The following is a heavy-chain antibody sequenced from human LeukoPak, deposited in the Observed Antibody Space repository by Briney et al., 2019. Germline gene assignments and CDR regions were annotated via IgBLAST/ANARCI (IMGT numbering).Heavy chain of an antibody. J-gene: IGHJ4*02. D-gene: IGHD6-13*01. V-gene: IGHV5-51*01. CDR1: GYSFIRYW. Sequence: GESLKISCKGSGYSFIRYWIGWVRQMPGKGLEWMGINYPGDSETRYSPSFQGQVTISADKSVSTAYLQWSSLKASDTAMYYCATGGVYSSNFDYWGQGTLVTVSS. CDR3: ATGGVYSSNFDY. CDR2: NYPGDSET.